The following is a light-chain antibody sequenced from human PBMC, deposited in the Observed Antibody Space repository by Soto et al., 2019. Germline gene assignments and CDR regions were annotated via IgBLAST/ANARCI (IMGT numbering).Light chain of an antibody. CDR1: QSVTTY. Sequence: EVVFTQAPDTLSFSPGDRATLSCRASQSVTTYLAWYQQKPGQPPRLLIYDASTRAAGIPARFSGSGSGTDFTLTISSLEPEDFAVYYCQQRSNWPPEITLGQGTRLEIK. CDR2: DAS. V-gene: IGKV3-11*01. J-gene: IGKJ5*01. CDR3: QQRSNWPPEIT.